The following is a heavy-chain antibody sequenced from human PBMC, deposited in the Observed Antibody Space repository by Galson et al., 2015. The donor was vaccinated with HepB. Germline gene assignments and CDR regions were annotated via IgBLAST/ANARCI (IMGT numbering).Heavy chain of an antibody. D-gene: IGHD3-16*01. CDR1: GFTFGGYS. CDR3: VRGPDDSSSLRQRFDP. CDR2: ISGGSRYI. V-gene: IGHV3-21*06. J-gene: IGHJ5*02. Sequence: SLRLSCAASGFTFGGYSMNWVRQTPGKGLEWVSSISGGSRYIYYGDSVKGRFTISRDNAKNSLYLQANSLRAEDTAVYYCVRGPDDSSSLRQRFDPWGRGTLVTVS.